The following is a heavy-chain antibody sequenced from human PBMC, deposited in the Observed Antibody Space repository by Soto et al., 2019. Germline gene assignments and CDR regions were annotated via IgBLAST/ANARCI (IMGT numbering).Heavy chain of an antibody. CDR1: GFTFTRYS. V-gene: IGHV3-21*06. J-gene: IGHJ4*02. CDR3: ARESEDLTSNFDY. Sequence: GGSLRLSCAASGFTFTRYSMNWFRQAPWKGLEWVSSISSTTNYIYYGDSMKGRFTISRDNAKNSLYLEMNSLRAEDTAVYYCARESEDLTSNFDYWGQGTLVTVS. CDR2: ISSTTNYI.